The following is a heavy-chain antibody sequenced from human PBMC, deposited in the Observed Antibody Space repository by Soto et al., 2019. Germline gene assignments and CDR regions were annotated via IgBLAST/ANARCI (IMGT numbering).Heavy chain of an antibody. V-gene: IGHV3-23*01. CDR1: GFTFSSYA. CDR3: AKDRPRGCSGGSCYSGAQ. J-gene: IGHJ4*02. CDR2: ISGSGGST. D-gene: IGHD2-15*01. Sequence: LRLSCAASGFTFSSYAMSWVRQAPGKGLEWVSGISGSGGSTNHADSVKGRFTISRDNSKKTLYLQMNSLRAEDTAVYYCAKDRPRGCSGGSCYSGAQWGQGTLVTVS.